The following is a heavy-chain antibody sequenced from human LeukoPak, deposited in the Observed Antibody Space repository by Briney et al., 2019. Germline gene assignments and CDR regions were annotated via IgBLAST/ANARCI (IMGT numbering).Heavy chain of an antibody. CDR2: ISSNGGIT. J-gene: IGHJ3*02. D-gene: IGHD3-10*01. V-gene: IGHV3-23*01. CDR3: AKGVGEGAFDI. CDR1: GFTFSSYA. Sequence: PGGSLRLSCAASGFTFSSYAMSWVRQAPGKGLEWVSTISSNGGITYYADSVKGRFTVSRDNSQSTLYLQMNSLRAEDTAVYYCAKGVGEGAFDIWGQGTMVTVSS.